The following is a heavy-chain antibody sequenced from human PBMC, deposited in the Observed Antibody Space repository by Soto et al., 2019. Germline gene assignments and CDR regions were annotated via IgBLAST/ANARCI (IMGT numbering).Heavy chain of an antibody. CDR1: GGSISSRSYY. D-gene: IGHD3-16*02. Sequence: QLQLQESGPGLVKSSETLSLTCTVSGGSISSRSYYWGWLRQPPGKGLEWIGTIYYSGSTFYNPSLNSRVTISADTSKNQSTLKRSSMTAADTAVYYCANIYVGELSSYSSYYMDVWGKGTTAPVSS. CDR2: IYYSGST. V-gene: IGHV4-39*01. J-gene: IGHJ6*03. CDR3: ANIYVGELSSYSSYYMDV.